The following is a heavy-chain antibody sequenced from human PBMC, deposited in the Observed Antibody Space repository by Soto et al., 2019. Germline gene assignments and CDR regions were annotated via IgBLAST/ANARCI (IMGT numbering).Heavy chain of an antibody. V-gene: IGHV4-59*08. CDR3: TRHNHSSGSTYMDY. CDR2: IYYRGST. Sequence: QVQLQESGPGLVKPSETLSLTCTVSGGSISSFYWSWIRQPPGKGLDWIGYIYYRGSTNYNPSLKSRVTISVHTSKNQFSLKLNSMTAADTAVYYGTRHNHSSGSTYMDYWGQGTLVIVSS. CDR1: GGSISSFY. D-gene: IGHD3-10*01. J-gene: IGHJ4*02.